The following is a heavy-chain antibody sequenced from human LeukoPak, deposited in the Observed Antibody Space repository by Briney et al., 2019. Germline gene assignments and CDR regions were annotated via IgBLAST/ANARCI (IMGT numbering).Heavy chain of an antibody. CDR2: IKQDGSEK. CDR3: AREAGTGYCTSTSCLGDY. D-gene: IGHD2-2*03. Sequence: GGSLRLSRAASGDTISSYWMSWVRQAPGKGLEWVANIKQDGSEKYYVDSVKGRFTISRDNAKNSLYLQMISLRAEDTAVYYCAREAGTGYCTSTSCLGDYWGQGTLITVSS. CDR1: GDTISSYW. J-gene: IGHJ4*02. V-gene: IGHV3-7*03.